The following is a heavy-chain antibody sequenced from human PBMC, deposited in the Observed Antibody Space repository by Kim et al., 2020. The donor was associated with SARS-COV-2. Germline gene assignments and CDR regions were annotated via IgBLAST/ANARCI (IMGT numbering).Heavy chain of an antibody. V-gene: IGHV5-10-1*01. J-gene: IGHJ3*02. D-gene: IGHD6-13*01. CDR1: GYSFTSYW. CDR3: ARHPLAYSRNPLDAFDI. Sequence: GESLKISCQGSGYSFTSYWISWVRQMPGKGLEWMGRIDPSDSYTNYSPSFQGHVTISADKSISTAYLQWSSLKASDTAMYYCARHPLAYSRNPLDAFDIWGQGTMVTVSS. CDR2: IDPSDSYT.